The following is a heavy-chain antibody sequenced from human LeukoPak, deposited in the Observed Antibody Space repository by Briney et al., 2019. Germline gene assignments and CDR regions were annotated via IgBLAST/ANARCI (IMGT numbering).Heavy chain of an antibody. D-gene: IGHD1-26*01. CDR2: ISYDGSNK. Sequence: PGGSLRLSCAASGFTFSSYAMHWVRQTPGKGLEWVAVISYDGSNKYYADSVKGRFTISRDNSKNTLYLQMNSLRAEDTAVYYCARDGSPSIVGALYYFDYWGQGTLVTVSS. J-gene: IGHJ4*02. CDR3: ARDGSPSIVGALYYFDY. V-gene: IGHV3-30-3*01. CDR1: GFTFSSYA.